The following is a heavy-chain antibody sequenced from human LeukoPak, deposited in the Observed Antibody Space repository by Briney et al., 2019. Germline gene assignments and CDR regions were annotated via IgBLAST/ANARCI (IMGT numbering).Heavy chain of an antibody. CDR3: ARGGWVVPAAPRRFLDY. J-gene: IGHJ4*02. V-gene: IGHV3-20*04. CDR2: IRNGGST. Sequence: SGGSLRLSCAASGLTFDDYGMSWVRQAPGKGLEWVSGIRNGGSTGYEDSVKGRFTISRDNAKNSLYLQMNSLRAEDTAVYYCARGGWVVPAAPRRFLDYWGQGTLVTVSS. D-gene: IGHD2-2*01. CDR1: GLTFDDYG.